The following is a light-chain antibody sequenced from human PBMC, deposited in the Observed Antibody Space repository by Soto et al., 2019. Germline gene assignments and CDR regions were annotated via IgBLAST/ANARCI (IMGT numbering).Light chain of an antibody. CDR2: DAS. V-gene: IGKV1-5*01. J-gene: IGKJ1*01. CDR1: QSINSW. CDR3: QQYNTYWT. Sequence: DIQMTQSPSTLSASVGDRVTITCRASQSINSWLAWYQQKPGKAPNLLIYDASSLKSGFPSRFSGSGSETEFTLTISSLQPDDFATYYCQQYNTYWTFGQGTKV.